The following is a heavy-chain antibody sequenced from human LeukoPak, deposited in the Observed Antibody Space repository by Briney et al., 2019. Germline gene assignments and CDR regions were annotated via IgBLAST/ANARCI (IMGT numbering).Heavy chain of an antibody. Sequence: SQTLSLTCTISGDSVSNNTTAWNWIRQSPSRGLEWLGRTYYRSKWYSEFAVSVKSRITIKPDTSKNQFSLQLSSVTPEDTAVYYCARGYYCDSWGQGTLVTVSS. CDR3: ARGYYCDS. J-gene: IGHJ4*02. CDR2: TYYRSKWYS. V-gene: IGHV6-1*01. CDR1: GDSVSNNTTA.